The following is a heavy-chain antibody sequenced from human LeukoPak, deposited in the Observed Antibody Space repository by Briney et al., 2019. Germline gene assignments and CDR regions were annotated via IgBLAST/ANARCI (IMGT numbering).Heavy chain of an antibody. Sequence: GGSLRLSCAASGFTFSSYGMHWVRQAPGKGLEWVAFIRYDGSNKYYADSVKGRFTMSRDNSKNTLYLQMNSLRAEDTAVYYCVKGLGYYDYVWGSYRLGQESYFDYWGQGTLVTVSS. CDR1: GFTFSSYG. D-gene: IGHD3-16*02. CDR3: VKGLGYYDYVWGSYRLGQESYFDY. V-gene: IGHV3-30*02. CDR2: IRYDGSNK. J-gene: IGHJ4*02.